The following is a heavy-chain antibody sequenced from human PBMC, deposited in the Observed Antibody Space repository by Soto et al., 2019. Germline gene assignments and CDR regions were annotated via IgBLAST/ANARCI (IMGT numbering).Heavy chain of an antibody. Sequence: GASVKVSCKASGGTFSSYAISWVRQAPGQGLEWVGGIIPIFGTANYAQRFQGRVTITADESTSTAYMELSSLRSEDTAVYYCAREALAHKDGMDVWGQGTTVTVSS. CDR1: GGTFSSYA. J-gene: IGHJ6*02. CDR2: IIPIFGTA. CDR3: AREALAHKDGMDV. V-gene: IGHV1-69*13.